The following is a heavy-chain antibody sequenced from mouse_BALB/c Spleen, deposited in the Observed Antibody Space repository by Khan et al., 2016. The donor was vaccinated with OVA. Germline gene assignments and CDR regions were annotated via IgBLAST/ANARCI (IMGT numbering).Heavy chain of an antibody. V-gene: IGHV2-6*02. J-gene: IGHJ4*01. Sequence: QVQLKESGPGLVAPSQSLSITCTVSGFSLTTYGVHWVRQPPGKGLEWLVVIWSDGIKTYNSALKSRLSISKDNSKSQVFLKRNSLQTDDTAMYYCARGGFYAMDYWGQGTSVTVAS. CDR2: IWSDGIK. CDR3: ARGGFYAMDY. CDR1: GFSLTTYG.